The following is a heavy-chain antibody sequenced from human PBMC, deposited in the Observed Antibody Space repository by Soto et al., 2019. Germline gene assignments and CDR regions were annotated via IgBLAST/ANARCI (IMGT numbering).Heavy chain of an antibody. D-gene: IGHD6-19*01. Sequence: GGSLRLSCTASGFTFGDYAMSWFRQAPWKGLEWVGFIRSKAYGGTTEYAASVKGRFTISRDDSKSIAYLQMNSLKTEDTAVYYCSSGWYYYYYYYGMDVWGQGTTVTVSS. J-gene: IGHJ6*02. CDR2: IRSKAYGGTT. CDR3: SSGWYYYYYYYGMDV. CDR1: GFTFGDYA. V-gene: IGHV3-49*03.